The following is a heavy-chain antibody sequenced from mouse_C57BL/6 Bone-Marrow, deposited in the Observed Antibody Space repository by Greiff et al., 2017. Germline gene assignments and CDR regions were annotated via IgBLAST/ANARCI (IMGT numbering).Heavy chain of an antibody. J-gene: IGHJ1*03. Sequence: QVQLKESGPELVKPGASVKLSCKASGYTFTSYDINWVKQRPGQGLEWIGWIYPRDGGTKYNEKFKGKATVTVVTSSSTAYMELHSLTSEDSAVYFCARLEFDGSGGDWYFDVWGTGTTVTVSS. CDR2: IYPRDGGT. CDR3: ARLEFDGSGGDWYFDV. V-gene: IGHV1-85*01. CDR1: GYTFTSYD. D-gene: IGHD1-1*01.